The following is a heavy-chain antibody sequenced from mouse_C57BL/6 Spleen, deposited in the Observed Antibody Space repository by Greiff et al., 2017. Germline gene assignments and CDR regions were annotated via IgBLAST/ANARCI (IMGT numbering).Heavy chain of an antibody. CDR3: ANFGISSSFGC. J-gene: IGHJ2*01. CDR1: GYTFTSYW. V-gene: IGHV1-64*01. D-gene: IGHD1-1*01. Sequence: QVQLQQPGAELVKPGASVKLSCKASGYTFTSYWMHWVKQRPGQGLEWIGMIHPNSGSTNYNEKFKSKATLTVDKSSNTAYMRLSSLTSEDSAVYCCANFGISSSFGCRGQGTTLTVSS. CDR2: IHPNSGST.